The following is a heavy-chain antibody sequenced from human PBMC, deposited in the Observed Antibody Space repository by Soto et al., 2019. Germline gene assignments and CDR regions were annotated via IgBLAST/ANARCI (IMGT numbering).Heavy chain of an antibody. D-gene: IGHD4-17*01. Sequence: QITLRAFGPTLVNPPKTLTLTATFSGFHLGTRGLGVGWIRRPPGKALEWLAVIYWDDTKHYSQSLKGRLTITKDTSKNQVVLTMTNMDPVDTATYYCAHKGYGDYPIDYWGQGTLVTVSS. CDR1: GFHLGTRGLG. CDR2: IYWDDTK. J-gene: IGHJ4*02. V-gene: IGHV2-5*02. CDR3: AHKGYGDYPIDY.